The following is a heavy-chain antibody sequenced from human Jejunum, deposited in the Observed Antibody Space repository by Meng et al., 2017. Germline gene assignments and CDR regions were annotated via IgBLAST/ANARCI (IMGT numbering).Heavy chain of an antibody. J-gene: IGHJ6*02. CDR3: AREYEFHYCYYGMDV. CDR1: GDSVATNSAA. Sequence: SETLSLTCVIAGDSVATNSAAWNWIRQSPSRGLEWLGRTYHRSKWYSDYGLSVEGRITINADTSRNQFSLQLNSVTPEDTAVYYCAREYEFHYCYYGMDVWGQGTTVTVSS. CDR2: TYHRSKWYS. V-gene: IGHV6-1*01. D-gene: IGHD3-10*01.